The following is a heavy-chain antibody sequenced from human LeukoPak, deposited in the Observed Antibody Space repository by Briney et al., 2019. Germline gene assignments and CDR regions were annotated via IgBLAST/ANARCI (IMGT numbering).Heavy chain of an antibody. CDR1: GGSISSGGYY. CDR3: ARDLAASTSS. CDR2: IRSSGST. Sequence: SETLSLTCTVSGGSISSGGYYWSWIRQHPGKGLEWIGRIRSSGSTNYNPSLKSRVTMSVDTSKNQFSLKVTSVTAADTAVYYCARDLAASTSSWSQGTLVTVSS. J-gene: IGHJ5*02. D-gene: IGHD2-2*01. V-gene: IGHV4-61*08.